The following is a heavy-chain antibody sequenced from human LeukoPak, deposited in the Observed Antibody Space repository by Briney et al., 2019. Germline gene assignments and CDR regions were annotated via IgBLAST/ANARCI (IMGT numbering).Heavy chain of an antibody. CDR3: AKYRGFGDSYDS. D-gene: IGHD3-10*01. V-gene: IGHV3-11*01. CDR1: GFTFSDYY. Sequence: GGSLRLSCAASGFTFSDYYMSWIRQAPGKGLEWVSYISSSGSTIYYADSVKGRFTISRDNSKNTLYLQMNSLRAEDSAVYYCAKYRGFGDSYDSWGQGTLVTVSS. CDR2: ISSSGSTI. J-gene: IGHJ4*02.